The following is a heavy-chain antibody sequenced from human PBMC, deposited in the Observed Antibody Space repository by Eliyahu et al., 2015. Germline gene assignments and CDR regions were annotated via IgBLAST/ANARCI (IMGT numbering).Heavy chain of an antibody. CDR3: GTGDCNGGSCHNFDF. CDR2: IKREIDGGTT. V-gene: IGHV3-15*01. J-gene: IGHJ3*01. CDR1: GFSFSSVW. Sequence: DVQLVESGGGLVKPGGSLRLSCAASGFSFSSVWMTWFRQAPGKGLEWVGRIKREIDGGTTDYAAPVRGRFTISRDDSKATLYLEMNSLKTEDTAVYYCGTGDCNGGSCHNFDFWGQGTVVTVSS. D-gene: IGHD2-15*01.